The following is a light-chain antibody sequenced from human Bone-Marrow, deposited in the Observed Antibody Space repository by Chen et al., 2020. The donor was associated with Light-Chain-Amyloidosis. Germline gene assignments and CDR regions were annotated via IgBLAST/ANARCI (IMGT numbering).Light chain of an antibody. CDR3: QSADSSGTYEVI. CDR2: RDT. J-gene: IGLJ2*01. V-gene: IGLV3-25*03. Sequence: SSELTQPPSVSVSQGQTARITCTGDDLPTKYAYWYQQKPGQAPVLVIHRDTERPSGISELFSGSSSGTTATLTISGVQAEDDADYHCQSADSSGTYEVIFGGGTKLTVL. CDR1: DLPTKY.